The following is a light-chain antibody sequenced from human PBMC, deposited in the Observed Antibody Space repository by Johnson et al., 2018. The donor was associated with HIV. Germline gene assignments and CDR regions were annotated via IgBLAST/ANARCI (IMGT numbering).Light chain of an antibody. CDR3: GTWDSSLSTGYV. J-gene: IGLJ1*01. V-gene: IGLV1-51*02. CDR1: SSNIGSNY. CDR2: END. Sequence: HSVLTQPPSVSAAPGQKVTISCSGSSSNIGSNYVSWYQQFPGTAPKILIYENDKRPSGIPDRFSGSKSGTSAALGITGLQTGDEADYYCGTWDSSLSTGYVVAPGTKVTVL.